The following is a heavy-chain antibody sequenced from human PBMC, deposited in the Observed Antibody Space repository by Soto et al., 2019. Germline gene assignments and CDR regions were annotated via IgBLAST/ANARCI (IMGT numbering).Heavy chain of an antibody. Sequence: SETLSLTCTVSGGSISSGGYYWSWIRQHPGKGLEWIGYIYYSGSTYYNPSLKSRVTISVDTPKNQFSLKLSSVTPADTAVYYGSRTSRSTVTTFEDWGEGALVPVAS. V-gene: IGHV4-31*03. CDR1: GGSISSGGYY. D-gene: IGHD4-17*01. CDR3: SRTSRSTVTTFED. J-gene: IGHJ4*02. CDR2: IYYSGST.